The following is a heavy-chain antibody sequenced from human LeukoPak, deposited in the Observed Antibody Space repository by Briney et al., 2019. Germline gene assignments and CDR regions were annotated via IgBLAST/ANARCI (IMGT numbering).Heavy chain of an antibody. CDR3: ARDLFRFCPVY. J-gene: IGHJ4*02. CDR2: ISAYNGNT. V-gene: IGHV1-18*01. CDR1: GYTFTSYG. Sequence: ASVKVSCKASGYTFTSYGIGWLRQAPGQGLEWMGWISAYNGNTNYAQKLQGRVTMTTDTSTSTAYMELRSLRSDDTAVYYCARDLFRFCPVYWGQGTLVTVSS. D-gene: IGHD3-10*01.